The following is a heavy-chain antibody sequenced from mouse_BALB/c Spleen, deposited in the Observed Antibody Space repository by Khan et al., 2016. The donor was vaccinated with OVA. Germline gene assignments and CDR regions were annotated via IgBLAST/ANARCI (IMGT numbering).Heavy chain of an antibody. CDR1: GYTFTDYV. CDR3: ARSDYGRSYFDY. CDR2: IYPGSGST. Sequence: VQLQQSGPELVKPGASVKMSCKASGYTFTDYVISWVKQRTGQGLEWIGEIYPGSGSTYYNEKFKGKATLTADKSSNTAYMQLSSLTSEDSAVEFCARSDYGRSYFDYWGQGTTLPVAS. J-gene: IGHJ2*01. D-gene: IGHD1-1*01. V-gene: IGHV1-81*01.